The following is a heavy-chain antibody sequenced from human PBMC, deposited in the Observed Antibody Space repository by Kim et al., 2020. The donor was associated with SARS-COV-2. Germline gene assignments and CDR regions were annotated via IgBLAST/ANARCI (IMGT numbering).Heavy chain of an antibody. J-gene: IGHJ4*02. D-gene: IGHD6-13*01. CDR2: ISGSGDTT. CDR1: GFTFSNYG. Sequence: GGSLRLSCAASGFTFSNYGMSWVRQAPGKGLEWVAGISGSGDTTTYADPVKGRFTVSRDNSKNTLYLQMSSLRAEDPAIYYGANPRQPDDWGQGTLVTVST. V-gene: IGHV3-23*01. CDR3: ANPRQPDD.